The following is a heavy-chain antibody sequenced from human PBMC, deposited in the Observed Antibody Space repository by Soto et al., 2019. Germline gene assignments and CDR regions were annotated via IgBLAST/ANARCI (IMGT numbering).Heavy chain of an antibody. Sequence: SETLSLTCAVYGGSFSDYYWSWIRQPPGKGLEWIGEINHGVSTNYNPSLKSRVTISVDASKSQFSLKLSSVSAADTAVYYCARDGYFYGSFDYWGQGTLVTVSS. V-gene: IGHV4-34*01. CDR1: GGSFSDYY. CDR2: INHGVST. D-gene: IGHD5-18*01. J-gene: IGHJ4*02. CDR3: ARDGYFYGSFDY.